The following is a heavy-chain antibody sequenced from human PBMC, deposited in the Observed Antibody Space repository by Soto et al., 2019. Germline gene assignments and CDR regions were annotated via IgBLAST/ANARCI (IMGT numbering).Heavy chain of an antibody. CDR2: IYPGDSDT. D-gene: IGHD4-17*01. CDR3: ARPDYGDYYYGMDV. J-gene: IGHJ6*02. Sequence: QMPGKGLEWMGIIYPGDSDTRYSPSFQGQVTISADKSISTAYLQWSSLKASDTAMYYCARPDYGDYYYGMDVWGQGTTVTVSS. V-gene: IGHV5-51*01.